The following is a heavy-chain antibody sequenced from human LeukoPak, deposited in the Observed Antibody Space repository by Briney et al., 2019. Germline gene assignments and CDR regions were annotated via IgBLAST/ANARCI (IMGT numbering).Heavy chain of an antibody. CDR3: AKGGSSSWDYFDY. V-gene: IGHV3-30*02. CDR1: GFSFSSYG. J-gene: IGHJ4*02. D-gene: IGHD6-13*01. CDR2: IRSDGSNK. Sequence: GGSLRLSCAGSGFSFSSYGMHWVRQAPGKGLEWMAFIRSDGSNKYYADSVKGRFTISRDNSKNTLYLQMNSLRAEDTAVYYCAKGGSSSWDYFDYWGQGTLVTVSS.